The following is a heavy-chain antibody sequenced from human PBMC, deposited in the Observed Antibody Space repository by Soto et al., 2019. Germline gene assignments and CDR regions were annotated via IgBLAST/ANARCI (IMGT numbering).Heavy chain of an antibody. J-gene: IGHJ4*02. D-gene: IGHD5-18*01. V-gene: IGHV1-69*01. CDR2: IIPIFGKA. CDR3: ARYLYGYSYGRDGYYFDY. CDR1: GGTFSSYA. Sequence: QVQLVQSGAEVKKPGSSVKVSCKASGGTFSSYAISWVRQAPGQGLEWMGGIIPIFGKAKYAQKFQGRDTITADESTSTAYMELSSLRSEDTAVYYCARYLYGYSYGRDGYYFDYWGQGTLVTVSS.